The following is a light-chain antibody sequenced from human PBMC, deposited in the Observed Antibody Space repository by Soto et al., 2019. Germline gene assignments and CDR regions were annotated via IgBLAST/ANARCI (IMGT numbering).Light chain of an antibody. Sequence: QSVLTQPASVSGSPGQSITISCTGTSSDVGGYNYVSWYQQHPGKAPKLMIFEVSNRPSGVSNRFSGSKSGNTASLTISGLQAEDEADYYCSSYTSSNTPLFGTGTKVTVL. V-gene: IGLV2-14*01. CDR2: EVS. CDR3: SSYTSSNTPL. CDR1: SSDVGGYNY. J-gene: IGLJ1*01.